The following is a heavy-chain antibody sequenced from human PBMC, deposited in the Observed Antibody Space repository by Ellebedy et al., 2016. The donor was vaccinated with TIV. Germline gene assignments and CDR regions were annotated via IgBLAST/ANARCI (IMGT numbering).Heavy chain of an antibody. V-gene: IGHV3-23*01. J-gene: IGHJ4*02. Sequence: GGSLRLXXAASGFTFSSYAMSWVRQAPGKGLEWVSGISGNGYNTYYADSVKGRFTISRDNSKNTLCLQMNSLRAEDTAVYYCAKGDTNCCFPSDYWGQGALVTVSS. CDR2: ISGNGYNT. D-gene: IGHD2-15*01. CDR1: GFTFSSYA. CDR3: AKGDTNCCFPSDY.